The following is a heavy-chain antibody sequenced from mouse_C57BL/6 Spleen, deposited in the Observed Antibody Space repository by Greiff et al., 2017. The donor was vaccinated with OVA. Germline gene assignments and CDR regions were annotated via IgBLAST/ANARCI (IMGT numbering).Heavy chain of an antibody. D-gene: IGHD1-1*01. CDR2: IYPGSGST. Sequence: QVQLQQPGAELVKPGASVKMSCKASGYTFTSYWITWVKQRPGQGLEWIGDIYPGSGSTNYNEKFKSKATLTVDTSSSTAYMQLSSLTSEDSAVYYCAREENYYGSSSDWFAYWGQGTLVTVSA. CDR1: GYTFTSYW. CDR3: AREENYYGSSSDWFAY. J-gene: IGHJ3*01. V-gene: IGHV1-55*01.